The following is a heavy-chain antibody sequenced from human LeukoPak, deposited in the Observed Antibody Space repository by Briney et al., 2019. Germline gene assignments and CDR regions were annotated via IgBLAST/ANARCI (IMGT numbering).Heavy chain of an antibody. CDR3: ARIYCSSTSCYKNWFDP. D-gene: IGHD2-2*02. Sequence: PAASVKVSCKASGGTFSSHAISWVRQAPGQGLEWMGGIIPIFGTANYAQKFQGRVTITADESTSTAYMELSSLRSEDTAVYYCARIYCSSTSCYKNWFDPWGQGTLVTVSS. CDR2: IIPIFGTA. J-gene: IGHJ5*02. CDR1: GGTFSSHA. V-gene: IGHV1-69*13.